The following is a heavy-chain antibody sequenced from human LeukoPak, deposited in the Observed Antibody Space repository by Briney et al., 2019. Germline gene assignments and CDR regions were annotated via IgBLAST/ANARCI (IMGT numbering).Heavy chain of an antibody. CDR1: GGSFSGYY. CDR3: ARAYSRSMWPSFKNWFDP. J-gene: IGHJ5*02. D-gene: IGHD6-13*01. CDR2: INHSGST. V-gene: IGHV4-34*01. Sequence: PSETLSLTCAVYGGSFSGYYWSWIRQPPGKGLEWIGEINHSGSTNYNPSFKSRVTISVDTSKNQFSLKLSSVTAADTAVYYCARAYSRSMWPSFKNWFDPWGQGTLLTVSS.